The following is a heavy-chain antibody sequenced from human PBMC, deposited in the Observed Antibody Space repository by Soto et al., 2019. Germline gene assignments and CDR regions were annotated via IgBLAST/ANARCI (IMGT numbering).Heavy chain of an antibody. CDR1: GGTFSSYA. CDR3: ARDQSNWNDGYYYYGMDV. CDR2: IIPIFGTA. V-gene: IGHV1-69*12. Sequence: QVQLVQTGAEVKKPGSSVKVSCKASGGTFSSYAISWVRQAPGQGLEWMGGIIPIFGTANYAHKFQGRVTITADESTSTAYMELSSLRSEDTAVYYCARDQSNWNDGYYYYGMDVWGQGTTVTVYS. J-gene: IGHJ6*02. D-gene: IGHD1-1*01.